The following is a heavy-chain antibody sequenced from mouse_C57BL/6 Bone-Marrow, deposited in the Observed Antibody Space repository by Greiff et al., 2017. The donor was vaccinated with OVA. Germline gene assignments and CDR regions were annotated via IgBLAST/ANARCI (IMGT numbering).Heavy chain of an antibody. J-gene: IGHJ2*01. Sequence: QVQLQQSGAELVRPGTSVKVSCKASGYAFTNYLIEWVKQRPGQGLEWIGVINPGSGGTNYNEKFKGKATLTADKSSSTAYTQLSSLTSEDSAVYFCARSKYFDYWGQGTTLTVSS. CDR2: INPGSGGT. CDR1: GYAFTNYL. V-gene: IGHV1-54*01. CDR3: ARSKYFDY.